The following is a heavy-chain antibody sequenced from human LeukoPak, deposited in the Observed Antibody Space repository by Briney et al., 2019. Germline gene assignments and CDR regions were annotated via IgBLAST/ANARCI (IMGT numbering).Heavy chain of an antibody. V-gene: IGHV1-24*01. D-gene: IGHD1-26*01. CDR1: GYTLTELS. J-gene: IGHJ3*02. Sequence: ASVKVSCKVSGYTLTELSMHWVRQAPGKGLEWMGGFDPEDGETIYAQKFQGRVTMTEDTSTDTAYIELSSLRSEDTAVYYCATYLVGGSLAAFDIWGQGTMVTVSS. CDR2: FDPEDGET. CDR3: ATYLVGGSLAAFDI.